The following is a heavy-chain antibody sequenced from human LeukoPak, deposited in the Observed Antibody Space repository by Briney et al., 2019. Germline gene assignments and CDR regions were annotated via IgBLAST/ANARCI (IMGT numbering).Heavy chain of an antibody. V-gene: IGHV3-53*01. CDR1: GFTSSDYY. CDR3: ARGDCSGGSCYYGYGDYNDY. Sequence: GGSLRLSCAASGFTSSDYYMSWVRQAPGEGLEWVSVIYSGGSTYYADSVKGRFTISRDNAKNSLYLQMNSLRAEDTAVYYCARGDCSGGSCYYGYGDYNDYWGQGTLVTVSS. CDR2: IYSGGST. J-gene: IGHJ4*02. D-gene: IGHD2-15*01.